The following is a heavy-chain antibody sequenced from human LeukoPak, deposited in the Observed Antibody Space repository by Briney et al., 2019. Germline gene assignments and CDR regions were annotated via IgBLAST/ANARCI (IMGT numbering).Heavy chain of an antibody. Sequence: GGSLRLSCAASGFTFSSSVMSWVRQSPGKGLEWVSSISDSDYNTYHADSVKGRFTISRDNAKNSLYLQMNSLRAEDTAVYYCARDLVASEDYWGQGTLVTVSS. D-gene: IGHD5-12*01. V-gene: IGHV3-23*01. J-gene: IGHJ4*02. CDR3: ARDLVASEDY. CDR2: ISDSDYNT. CDR1: GFTFSSSV.